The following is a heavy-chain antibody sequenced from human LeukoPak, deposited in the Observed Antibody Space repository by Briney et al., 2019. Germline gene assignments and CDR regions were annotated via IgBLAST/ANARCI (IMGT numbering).Heavy chain of an antibody. CDR2: IYRSGST. D-gene: IGHD3-3*01. J-gene: IGHJ5*02. Sequence: SETLSLTCTVSGGSISSFYCGWIRQPAGKGLEWIGRIYRSGSTNYNPSLQSRVTMSVDTSKNQFSLKLNSVTAADTAVYYCARDANTIFGVVIPHNWFDPWGQGTLVTVSS. V-gene: IGHV4-4*07. CDR3: ARDANTIFGVVIPHNWFDP. CDR1: GGSISSFY.